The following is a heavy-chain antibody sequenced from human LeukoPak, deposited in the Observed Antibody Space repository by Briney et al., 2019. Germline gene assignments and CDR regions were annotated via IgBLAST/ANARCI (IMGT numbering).Heavy chain of an antibody. V-gene: IGHV1-18*01. CDR1: GYTFTSYG. CDR2: ISAYNGNT. CDR3: ARLGERDYVWGSYRYNYYYYMDV. J-gene: IGHJ6*03. Sequence: ASVKVSCKASGYTFTSYGISWVRQAPGQGLEWMGWISAYNGNTNYAQKLQGRVTMTTDTSTSTAYMELRSLRSDDTAVYYCARLGERDYVWGSYRYNYYYYMDVWGKGTTVTISS. D-gene: IGHD3-16*02.